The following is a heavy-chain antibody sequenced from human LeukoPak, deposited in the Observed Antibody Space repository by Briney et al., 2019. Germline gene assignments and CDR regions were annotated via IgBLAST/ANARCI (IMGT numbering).Heavy chain of an antibody. V-gene: IGHV3-21*01. CDR1: GFTFSSYS. D-gene: IGHD3-10*01. J-gene: IGHJ4*02. Sequence: GGSLRLSCAASGFTFSSYSMNWVRQAPGKGLEWVSSISSSSSYIYYADSVKGRFTISRDNAKNSLYLQINSLRAEDTAVYYCASSGRFYGSGSTLDYWGQGTMVTVSS. CDR3: ASSGRFYGSGSTLDY. CDR2: ISSSSSYI.